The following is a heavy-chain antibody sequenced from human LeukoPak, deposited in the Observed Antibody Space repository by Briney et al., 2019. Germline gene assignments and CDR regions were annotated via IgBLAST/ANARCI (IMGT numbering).Heavy chain of an antibody. V-gene: IGHV3-23*01. CDR2: ISGSGGST. D-gene: IGHD3-10*01. CDR3: AKWALLWFGELFYYFDY. J-gene: IGHJ4*02. Sequence: QPGGSLRLSCAASGFTFSSYWMSWVRQAPGKGLEWVSAISGSGGSTYYADSVKGRFTISRDNSKNTLYLQMNSLRAEDTAVYYCAKWALLWFGELFYYFDYWGQGTLVTVSS. CDR1: GFTFSSYW.